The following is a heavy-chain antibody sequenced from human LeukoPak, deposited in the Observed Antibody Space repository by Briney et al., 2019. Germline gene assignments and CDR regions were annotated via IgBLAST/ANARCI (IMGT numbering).Heavy chain of an antibody. CDR3: AREGGGGWSKPHDAFDI. CDR1: GGSISSYY. CDR2: IYTSGST. D-gene: IGHD6-19*01. J-gene: IGHJ3*02. Sequence: SETLSLTCTVSGGSISSYYWSWIRQPAGKGLEWIGRIYTSGSTNYNPSLKSRVTMSVDTSKNQFSLKLSSVTAADTAVYYCAREGGGGWSKPHDAFDIWGQGTMVTVSS. V-gene: IGHV4-4*07.